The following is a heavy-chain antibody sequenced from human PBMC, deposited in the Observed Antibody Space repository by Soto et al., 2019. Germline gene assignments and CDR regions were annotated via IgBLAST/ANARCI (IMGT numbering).Heavy chain of an antibody. CDR1: GFTFSSYE. Sequence: PGGSLRLSCAASGFTFSSYEMNWVRQAPGKGLERVSYISSSGSTIYYADSVKGRFTISRDNAKNSLYLQMNSLRAEDTAVYYCARDPVWXYGSGSYVGGIYYYYGMDVSGQGTTVTVSS. CDR2: ISSSGSTI. J-gene: IGHJ6*02. V-gene: IGHV3-48*03. D-gene: IGHD3-10*01. CDR3: ARDPVWXYGSGSYVGGIYYYYGMDV.